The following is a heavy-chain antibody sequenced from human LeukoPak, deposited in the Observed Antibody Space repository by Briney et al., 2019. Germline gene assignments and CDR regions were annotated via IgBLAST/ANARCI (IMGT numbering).Heavy chain of an antibody. J-gene: IGHJ3*02. CDR1: GGSISSYY. CDR2: IYYSGST. V-gene: IGHV4-59*01. D-gene: IGHD6-13*01. Sequence: SETLSLTCTVSGGSISSYYWSWIRQPPGKGLEWIGYIYYSGSTNYNPPLKSRVTISVDTSKNQFSLKLSSVTAADTAVYYCARAPRYSSSWLHAFDIWGQGTMVTVSS. CDR3: ARAPRYSSSWLHAFDI.